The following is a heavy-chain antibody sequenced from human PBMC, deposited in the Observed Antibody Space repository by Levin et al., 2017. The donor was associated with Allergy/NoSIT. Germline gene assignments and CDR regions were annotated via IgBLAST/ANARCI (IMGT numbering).Heavy chain of an antibody. Sequence: GESLKISCTASGFIFGDYAVSWFRQAPGKGLEWVGFIRNKTYGGTTEYAASGKRRFTISRDDSKSIAYLQMSSLKIEDTAVYYCSRGLISIFGVVSEFDYWGQGTLVTVSS. J-gene: IGHJ4*02. CDR1: GFIFGDYA. CDR2: IRNKTYGGTT. D-gene: IGHD3-3*01. CDR3: SRGLISIFGVVSEFDY. V-gene: IGHV3-49*03.